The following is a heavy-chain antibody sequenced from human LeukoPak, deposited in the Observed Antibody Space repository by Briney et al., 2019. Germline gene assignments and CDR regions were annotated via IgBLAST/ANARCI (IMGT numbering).Heavy chain of an antibody. CDR2: IYSGGST. D-gene: IGHD5-18*01. CDR1: GFTVSSNY. V-gene: IGHV3-53*01. J-gene: IGHJ4*02. CDR3: ASQPDGGYSYGYYFDY. Sequence: GGSLRLSCAASGFTVSSNYMSWVRQAPGKGLEWVSVIYSGGSTYYADSVKGRFTISRDNSKNSLYLQMNSLRAEDTAVYYCASQPDGGYSYGYYFDYWGQGTLVTVSS.